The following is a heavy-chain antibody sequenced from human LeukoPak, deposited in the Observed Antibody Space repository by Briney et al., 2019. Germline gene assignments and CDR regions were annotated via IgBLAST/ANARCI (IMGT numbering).Heavy chain of an antibody. CDR1: GYSFTSYW. CDR3: ARGDIVVVPAALDY. CDR2: IYPGDSDT. V-gene: IGHV5-51*01. Sequence: GEPLKISCKGSGYSFTSYWIGWVRQMPGKGLEWTGIIYPGDSDTRYSPSFQGQVTISADKSISTAYLQWSSLQASDTAMYYCARGDIVVVPAALDYWGQGTLVTVSS. J-gene: IGHJ4*02. D-gene: IGHD2-2*01.